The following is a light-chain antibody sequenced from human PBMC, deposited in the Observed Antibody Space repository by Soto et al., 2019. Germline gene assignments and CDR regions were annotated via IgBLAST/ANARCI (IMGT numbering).Light chain of an antibody. J-gene: IGKJ2*01. Sequence: EIVLTQSPGTLSLSPGERATLSCRASQSVSSSYLAWYQQKPGQAPRLLIYGASSRATGIPDRFSGSGSGTDFTLTISRLEPEDFAVYYCHQYGSLYSFGHGTKLEIK. CDR1: QSVSSSY. V-gene: IGKV3-20*01. CDR2: GAS. CDR3: HQYGSLYS.